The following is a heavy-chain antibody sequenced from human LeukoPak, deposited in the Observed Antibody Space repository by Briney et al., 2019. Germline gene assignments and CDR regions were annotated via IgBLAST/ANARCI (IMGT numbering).Heavy chain of an antibody. J-gene: IGHJ4*02. V-gene: IGHV5-51*01. CDR3: ARYSPEGPFDY. D-gene: IGHD2-15*01. CDR2: IYPGDSDT. Sequence: GASLKISCKGSGYSFTSYWIGWVRQLPGKGLEWMGIIYPGDSDTRHSPSFQGQVTISADRSISTAYLQWSSLKASDTAIVYCARYSPEGPFDYWGQGTLVTVSS. CDR1: GYSFTSYW.